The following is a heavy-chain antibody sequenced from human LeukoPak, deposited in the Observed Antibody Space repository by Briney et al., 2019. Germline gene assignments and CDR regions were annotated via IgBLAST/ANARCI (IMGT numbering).Heavy chain of an antibody. D-gene: IGHD3-3*01. CDR2: INWNGGST. Sequence: GGSLRLSCAASGFTFDDYGMSWVRQAPGKGLEWVSGINWNGGSTGYADSVKGRFTISRDNAKNSLYLQMDSLRAEDTALYYCARGYADTGFWSGYKGGLDYWGQGTLVTVSS. CDR3: ARGYADTGFWSGYKGGLDY. V-gene: IGHV3-20*04. CDR1: GFTFDDYG. J-gene: IGHJ4*02.